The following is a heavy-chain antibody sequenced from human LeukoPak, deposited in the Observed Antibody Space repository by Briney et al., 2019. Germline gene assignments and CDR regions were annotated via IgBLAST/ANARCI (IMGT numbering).Heavy chain of an antibody. D-gene: IGHD3-10*01. CDR3: ARGVRL. CDR2: VYYSGST. V-gene: IGHV4-59*11. Sequence: SETLSLTCTVSGGSIGSHCYNWVRQSPEKGLEWIGCVYYSGSTNYNPSLKSRSVDTSKNQFSLNLNSVTAADTAVYYCARGVRLWSQGTLVTVSS. J-gene: IGHJ4*02. CDR1: GGSIGSHC.